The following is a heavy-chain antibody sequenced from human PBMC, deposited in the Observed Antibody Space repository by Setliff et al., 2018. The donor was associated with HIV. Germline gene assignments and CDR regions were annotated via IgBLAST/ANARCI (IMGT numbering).Heavy chain of an antibody. J-gene: IGHJ5*02. CDR2: IYYSGST. D-gene: IGHD6-19*01. CDR3: TADRASVWYGH. Sequence: SETLSLTCTVSGGSVSSDYYDWMWIRQPAGKKLEWIGYIYYSGSTYYKSSLKSRVTISVDASKNQFSLRLRSMAAADAATYYCTADRASVWYGHWGQGTLVTVSS. V-gene: IGHV4-61*10. CDR1: GGSVSSDYYD.